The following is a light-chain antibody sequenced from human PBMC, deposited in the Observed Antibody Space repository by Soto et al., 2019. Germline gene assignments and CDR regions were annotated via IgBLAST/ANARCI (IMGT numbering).Light chain of an antibody. CDR2: DVS. CDR1: SSDVGGYNY. J-gene: IGLJ2*01. Sequence: QSVLTQPASVSGSPGQSITISCTGTSSDVGGYNYVSWYQHHPGKAPKLIIYDVSNRPSGVSNRFSGSKSGSTASLTISGLQAEDEADYYCSSYTGSDTVVFGGGTKLTVL. CDR3: SSYTGSDTVV. V-gene: IGLV2-14*03.